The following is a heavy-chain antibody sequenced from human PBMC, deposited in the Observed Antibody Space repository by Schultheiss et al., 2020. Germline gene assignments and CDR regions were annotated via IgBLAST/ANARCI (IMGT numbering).Heavy chain of an antibody. CDR2: IYYSGST. CDR1: GGSISSYY. D-gene: IGHD3-10*01. Sequence: SQTLSLTCTVSGGSISSYYWSWIRQPPGKGLEWIGYIYYSGSTNYNPSLKSRVTISVDTSKNQFSLKLSSVTAADTAVYYCARVGITMVRGVIYFDYWGQGTLVTVS. V-gene: IGHV4-59*01. J-gene: IGHJ4*02. CDR3: ARVGITMVRGVIYFDY.